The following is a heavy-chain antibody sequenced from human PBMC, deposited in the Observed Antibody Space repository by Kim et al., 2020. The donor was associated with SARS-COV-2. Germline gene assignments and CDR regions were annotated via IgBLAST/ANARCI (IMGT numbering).Heavy chain of an antibody. CDR1: GYTFTSYY. CDR3: ARAQASDSSSWYEPYYFDY. CDR2: INPSGGST. Sequence: ASVKVSCKASGYTFTSYYMHWVRQAPGQGLEWMGIINPSGGSTSYAQKFQGRVTMTRDTSTSTVYMELSSLRSEDTAVYYCARAQASDSSSWYEPYYFDYWGQGTLVTVSS. D-gene: IGHD6-13*01. V-gene: IGHV1-46*01. J-gene: IGHJ4*02.